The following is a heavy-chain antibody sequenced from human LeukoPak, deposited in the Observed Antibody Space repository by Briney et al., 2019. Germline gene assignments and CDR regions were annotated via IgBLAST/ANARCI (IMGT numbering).Heavy chain of an antibody. J-gene: IGHJ4*02. CDR3: ARGWVRGVL. D-gene: IGHD3-10*01. Sequence: SETLSLTCTVSGGSISSSSYYWGWIRQPPGKGLEWIGSIYYSGSTYYNPSLKSRVTISVDTSKNQFSLKLSSVTAADTAVYYCARGWVRGVLWGRGTLVTVSS. CDR2: IYYSGST. V-gene: IGHV4-39*01. CDR1: GGSISSSSYY.